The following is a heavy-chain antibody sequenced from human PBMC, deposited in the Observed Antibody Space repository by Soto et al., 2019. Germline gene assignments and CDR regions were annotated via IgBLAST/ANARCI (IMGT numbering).Heavy chain of an antibody. CDR3: TTDAGVEYYGYYFDY. D-gene: IGHD3-10*01. Sequence: GGSLRLSCAASGFTFSNAWMNWVRQAPGKGLEWVGRIKSKTDGGTTDYAAPVKGRFTISRDDSKNTLYLQMNSLKTEDTAVYYCTTDAGVEYYGYYFDYWGQGTLVTVSS. V-gene: IGHV3-15*07. CDR1: GFTFSNAW. CDR2: IKSKTDGGTT. J-gene: IGHJ4*02.